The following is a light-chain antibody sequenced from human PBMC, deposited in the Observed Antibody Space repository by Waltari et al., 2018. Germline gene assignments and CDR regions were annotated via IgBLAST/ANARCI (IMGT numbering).Light chain of an antibody. CDR1: QSVGSS. V-gene: IGKV3-20*01. Sequence: VILTQSPATLSLSPGERATLSCRASQSVGSSLAWYQKIPGQAPRLLIYGASSRATGIPDRFTGSGSGTEFTLSISSLEPEDFAVYYCQKYSSSPFTFGQGTKVEFK. CDR2: GAS. J-gene: IGKJ1*01. CDR3: QKYSSSPFT.